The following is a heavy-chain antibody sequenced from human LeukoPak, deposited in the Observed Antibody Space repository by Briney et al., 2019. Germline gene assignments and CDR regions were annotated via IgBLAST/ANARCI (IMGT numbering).Heavy chain of an antibody. J-gene: IGHJ3*02. D-gene: IGHD6-13*01. V-gene: IGHV1-8*01. CDR3: ARGSIAAAGSAFDI. CDR1: GYTFTSYD. CDR2: MNPNSGNT. Sequence: ASVKVSCKASGYTFTSYDINWVRQATGQGLEWMGWMNPNSGNTGYAQKLQGRVTMTTDTSTSTAYMELRSLRSDDTAVYYCARGSIAAAGSAFDIWGQGTMVTVSS.